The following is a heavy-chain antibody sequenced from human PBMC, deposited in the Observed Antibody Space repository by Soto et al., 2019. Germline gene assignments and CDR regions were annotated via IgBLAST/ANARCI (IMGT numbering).Heavy chain of an antibody. CDR1: GFSLSTSGVG. D-gene: IGHD3-3*01. Sequence: ESGPTLVNPTQTLTLTCTFSGFSLSTSGVGVGWIRQPPGKALEWLALIYWNDDKRYSPSLKSRLTITKDTSKNQVVLTMTNMDPVDTATYYCAHFLPDDFWSGPAYTFDIWGQGTMVTVSS. V-gene: IGHV2-5*01. CDR3: AHFLPDDFWSGPAYTFDI. CDR2: IYWNDDK. J-gene: IGHJ3*02.